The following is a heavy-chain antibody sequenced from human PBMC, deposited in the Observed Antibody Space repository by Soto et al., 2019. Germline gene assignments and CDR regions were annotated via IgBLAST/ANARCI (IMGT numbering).Heavy chain of an antibody. CDR2: IYYSGST. J-gene: IGHJ4*02. D-gene: IGHD2-2*01. V-gene: IGHV4-59*01. CDR1: GGSISSYY. Sequence: QVQLQESGPGLVKPSETLSLTCTVSGGSISSYYWSWIRQPPGKGLEWIGYIYYSGSTNYNPSLTCLVTISVHTAKTQFSLKLSSVTAADTAVYYCARGGERVAMPSGYWGPGTLGSASS. CDR3: ARGGERVAMPSGY.